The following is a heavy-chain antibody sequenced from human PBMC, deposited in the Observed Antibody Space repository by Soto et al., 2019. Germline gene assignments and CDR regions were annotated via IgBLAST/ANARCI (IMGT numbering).Heavy chain of an antibody. Sequence: VQLQESSPGLVKPSETLSLTCTVSGGSISSYYWSWIRQPPGKGLEWIGYIYYIGSTNYNPSLKSRVTISVDTSKNQFSLKLSSVTAADTAVYYCVRLLWSHSIWFDPWGQGTLVTVSS. V-gene: IGHV4-59*08. J-gene: IGHJ5*02. CDR3: VRLLWSHSIWFDP. CDR1: GGSISSYY. CDR2: IYYIGST. D-gene: IGHD3-10*01.